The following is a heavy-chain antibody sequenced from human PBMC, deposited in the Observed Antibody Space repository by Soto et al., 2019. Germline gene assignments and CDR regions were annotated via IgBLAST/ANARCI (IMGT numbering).Heavy chain of an antibody. CDR2: IWYAGCNK. CDR1: VCAYYSNC. V-gene: IGHV3-33*01. CDR3: ARESQWLGYYYCGMDV. D-gene: IGHD6-19*01. J-gene: IGHJ6*02. Sequence: GGSFRPSCASAVCAYYSNCMHWVREAPGKGLEWVAGIWYAGCNKYYADSVKGRFTISSDNSKNTLYLQMNSLRAEDTAVYYCARESQWLGYYYCGMDVWGQGTTVTVSS.